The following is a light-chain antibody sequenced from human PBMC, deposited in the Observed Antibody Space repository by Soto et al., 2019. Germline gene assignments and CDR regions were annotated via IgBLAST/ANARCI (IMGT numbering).Light chain of an antibody. CDR2: EVS. Sequence: QSVLTQPASVSGSPGQSITISCTGTSSDVGDYNYVSWYQQHPGKAPKLMIYEVSNRPSGVSNRFSGSKSGNTASLTISGLQAEDEADYYCSSFAANDNVVFGGGTKLTVL. CDR1: SSDVGDYNY. V-gene: IGLV2-14*01. CDR3: SSFAANDNVV. J-gene: IGLJ3*02.